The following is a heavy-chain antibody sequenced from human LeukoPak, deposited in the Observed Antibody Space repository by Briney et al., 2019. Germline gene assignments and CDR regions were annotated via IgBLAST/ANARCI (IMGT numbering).Heavy chain of an antibody. D-gene: IGHD3-22*01. Sequence: PGGSLRLSCAASGFTFGNHGMHWVRQAPGKGLEWVAFIQYDGSEIFNSDSVKGRFTISRDNSKNTLYLQMNSLKVEDTAVYYCARDRKLLPFEYWGQGTLVTVSS. CDR2: IQYDGSEI. CDR3: ARDRKLLPFEY. V-gene: IGHV3-30*02. CDR1: GFTFGNHG. J-gene: IGHJ4*02.